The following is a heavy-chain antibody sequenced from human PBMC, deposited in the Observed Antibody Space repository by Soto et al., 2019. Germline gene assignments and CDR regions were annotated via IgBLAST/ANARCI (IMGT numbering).Heavy chain of an antibody. CDR3: ARDSRGYSYGYVY. V-gene: IGHV4-30-4*02. CDR2: IYYSGST. Sequence: SDTLSLTCTIPGCSIPSGDYYWSLIRQPPGKGLEWIGYIYYSGSTYYNPSLKSRVTISVDTSKNQFSLKLSSVTAADTAVYYCARDSRGYSYGYVYWGQGTLVTVS. CDR1: GCSIPSGDYY. J-gene: IGHJ4*02. D-gene: IGHD5-18*01.